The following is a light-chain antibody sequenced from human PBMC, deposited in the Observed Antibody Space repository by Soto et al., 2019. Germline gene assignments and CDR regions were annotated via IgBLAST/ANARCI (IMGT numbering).Light chain of an antibody. CDR3: QQRFSAPLS. Sequence: DIQMTQSPSSLSPSVGDRVTITCRASQTISRYLNWYQQKPGKAPKLLISDASSLQSGVPSRFSGSRSGTDFTLTISSLQPEDVATYYCQQRFSAPLSFGGGTRVEIK. J-gene: IGKJ4*01. V-gene: IGKV1-39*01. CDR1: QTISRY. CDR2: DAS.